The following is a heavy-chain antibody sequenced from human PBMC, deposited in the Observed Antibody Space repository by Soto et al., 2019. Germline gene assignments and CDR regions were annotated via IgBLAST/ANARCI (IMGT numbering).Heavy chain of an antibody. CDR3: ARHSSRTLNYDILTGYPYNWFDP. Sequence: PGESLKISCKGAGYNFTSYLISWVRQKPGKGLEWMGRIDPSDSYTNYSPSFQGHVTISADKSISTAYLQWSSLKATDTAMYYCARHSSRTLNYDILTGYPYNWFDPWGQGTLVTVSS. J-gene: IGHJ5*02. CDR1: GYNFTSYL. D-gene: IGHD3-9*01. CDR2: IDPSDSYT. V-gene: IGHV5-10-1*01.